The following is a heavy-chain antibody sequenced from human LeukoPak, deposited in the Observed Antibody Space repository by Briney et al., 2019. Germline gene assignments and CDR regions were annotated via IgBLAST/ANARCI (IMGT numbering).Heavy chain of an antibody. Sequence: GRSLRLSCAASGFTFSSYAMHWVRQPPGKGLEWVADISYDGSNKYYADSVKGRFTISRDNSKNTLYLQMNSLRAEDTAVYHCARASGYYGSGSYSNFDYWGQGTLVTVSS. CDR3: ARASGYYGSGSYSNFDY. V-gene: IGHV3-30*04. CDR2: ISYDGSNK. CDR1: GFTFSSYA. J-gene: IGHJ4*02. D-gene: IGHD3-10*01.